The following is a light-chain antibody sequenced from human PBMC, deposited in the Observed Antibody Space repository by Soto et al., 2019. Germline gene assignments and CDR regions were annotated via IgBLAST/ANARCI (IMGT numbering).Light chain of an antibody. Sequence: DIQMTQSPSSLSASVGDRVTITCRASQSTSNSLNWYQQKPGKAPKLLIYSASSLQRGVPPRFSGSGSGTDFTLTISSLQPEDFATYYCQQSYTTPRTFGQGTKVEIK. CDR1: QSTSNS. CDR2: SAS. CDR3: QQSYTTPRT. V-gene: IGKV1-39*01. J-gene: IGKJ1*01.